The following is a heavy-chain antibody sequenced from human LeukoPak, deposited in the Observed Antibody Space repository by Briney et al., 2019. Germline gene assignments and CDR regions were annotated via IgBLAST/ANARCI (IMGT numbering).Heavy chain of an antibody. V-gene: IGHV1-2*02. Sequence: RASVKVSCKASGYTFTGYYMHWVRQAPGQGLEWMGWINPNSGGTNYAQKFQGRVTMTRDTSISTAYMELSRLRSDDTAVYYCGRGLLVLRFLEWAIGYWGQGTLVTVSS. CDR3: GRGLLVLRFLEWAIGY. CDR1: GYTFTGYY. D-gene: IGHD3-3*01. J-gene: IGHJ4*02. CDR2: INPNSGGT.